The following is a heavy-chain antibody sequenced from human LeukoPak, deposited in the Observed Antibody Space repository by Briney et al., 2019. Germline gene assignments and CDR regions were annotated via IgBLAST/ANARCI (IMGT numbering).Heavy chain of an antibody. CDR1: GFTFSNAW. D-gene: IGHD2-2*01. J-gene: IGHJ6*02. Sequence: SGGSLRLSCAASGFTFSNAWMTWVRQAPGKGLEWVGRIKRNADGGTTDYAAPVQGRFSISRDDSKNTLCLLMNSLKTEDTAVYYCATDAYCSTTSCYGPNYYYGLEVCGQGTTVTVSS. V-gene: IGHV3-15*01. CDR2: IKRNADGGTT. CDR3: ATDAYCSTTSCYGPNYYYGLEV.